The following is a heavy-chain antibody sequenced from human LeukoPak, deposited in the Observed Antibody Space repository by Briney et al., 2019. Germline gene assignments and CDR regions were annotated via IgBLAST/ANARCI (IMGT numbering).Heavy chain of an antibody. J-gene: IGHJ4*02. CDR1: GFTFSNYG. CDR3: AKDRNYNSPFDY. CDR2: IRYDESNK. Sequence: GGSLRLSCAASGFTFSNYGMHWFRQAPGKGLEWVAFIRYDESNKYYGDSVKGRFTISRDNSKNTLYLQMSSLSAEDTAVYYCAKDRNYNSPFDYWGQGTLVTVSS. D-gene: IGHD5-24*01. V-gene: IGHV3-30*02.